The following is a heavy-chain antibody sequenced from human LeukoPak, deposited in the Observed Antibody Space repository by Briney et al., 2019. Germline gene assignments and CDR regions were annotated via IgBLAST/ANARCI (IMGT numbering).Heavy chain of an antibody. CDR1: GFTFSSYA. Sequence: GGSLRLSCAASGFTFSSYAMHWVRQAPGKGLEWVAVISYDGSNKYYADSVKGRFTISRDNSKNTLYLQMNSLRAEDTAAYYCARERRAGTGWFDPWGQGTLVTVSS. J-gene: IGHJ5*02. V-gene: IGHV3-30-3*01. CDR3: ARERRAGTGWFDP. CDR2: ISYDGSNK. D-gene: IGHD6-13*01.